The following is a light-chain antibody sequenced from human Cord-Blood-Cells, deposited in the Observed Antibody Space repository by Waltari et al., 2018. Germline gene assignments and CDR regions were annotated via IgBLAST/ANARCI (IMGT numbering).Light chain of an antibody. Sequence: QSALTQPASVSGSPGQSITIPCTGTSRAVGGYHYGSWYQQHPGKAPKLMIYEVSNRPSGVSNRFSGSKSGNTASLTISGLQAEDEADYYCSSYTSSSTWVFGGGTKLTVL. J-gene: IGLJ3*02. CDR2: EVS. V-gene: IGLV2-14*01. CDR3: SSYTSSSTWV. CDR1: SRAVGGYHY.